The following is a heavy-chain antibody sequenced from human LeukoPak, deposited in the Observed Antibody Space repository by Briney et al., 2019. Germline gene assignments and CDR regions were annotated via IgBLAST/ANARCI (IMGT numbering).Heavy chain of an antibody. J-gene: IGHJ4*02. CDR3: TWMATIFTVDY. CDR1: GFTFSNYW. Sequence: GGSLRLSCAASGFTFSNYWMGWVRQAPGKGLEWVGRIRNDRITDYAAPVQGRFSISRDNSKNTFYLQMNSLRTEDTGMYFCTWMATIFTVDYWGQGTLVTVSS. CDR2: IRNDRIT. V-gene: IGHV3-15*01. D-gene: IGHD5-12*01.